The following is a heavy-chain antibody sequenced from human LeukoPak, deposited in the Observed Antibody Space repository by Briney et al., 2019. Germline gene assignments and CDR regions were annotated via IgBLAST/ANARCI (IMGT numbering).Heavy chain of an antibody. CDR3: ARDDQQHPNWFDP. V-gene: IGHV1-18*01. CDR2: ISAYNDNT. Sequence: ASVKVSCKASGYTFTSYGISWVRQAPGQGLEWMGWISAYNDNTNYAQKLQGRVTMATDTSTSTAYMELRSLRSDDTAVYYCARDDQQHPNWFDPWGQGTLVTASS. CDR1: GYTFTSYG. J-gene: IGHJ5*02. D-gene: IGHD6-13*01.